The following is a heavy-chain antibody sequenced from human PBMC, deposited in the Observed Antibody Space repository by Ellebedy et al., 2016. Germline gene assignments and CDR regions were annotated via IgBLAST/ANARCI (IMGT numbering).Heavy chain of an antibody. J-gene: IGHJ5*02. CDR1: GFTFSNYF. CDR2: ISGGGDAT. Sequence: GESLKISXATSGFTFSNYFMTWVRQAPGKGLEWVATISGGGDATYFADSVKGRFTISRDNAKNSLYLQMNSLRAEDTAVYYCARGVGGTSLNWFDPWGQGTLVTVSS. D-gene: IGHD3-16*01. CDR3: ARGVGGTSLNWFDP. V-gene: IGHV3-21*01.